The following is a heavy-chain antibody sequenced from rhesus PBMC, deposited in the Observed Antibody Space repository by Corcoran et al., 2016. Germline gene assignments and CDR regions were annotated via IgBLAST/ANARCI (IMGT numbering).Heavy chain of an antibody. V-gene: IGHV4-73*01. J-gene: IGHJ2*01. CDR1: GGSISGYSY. Sequence: QVQLQQWGEGLVKPSETLSLTCAVYGGSISGYSYWSWIRQPPGKGLEWIGYIYCNSARTNYDPSLKNRVTMSKNTSKNQFSLKLSSVTAADTAVYYCAREGIGVITRSWYFDLWGPGTPITISS. CDR3: AREGIGVITRSWYFDL. D-gene: IGHD3-22*01. CDR2: IYCNSART.